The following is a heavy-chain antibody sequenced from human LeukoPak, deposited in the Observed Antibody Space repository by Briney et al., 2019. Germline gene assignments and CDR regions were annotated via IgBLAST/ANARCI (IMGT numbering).Heavy chain of an antibody. D-gene: IGHD4-17*01. Sequence: ASVKVSFKASGYTFTSYGISWVRQAPGQGLEWMGWISAYSGNTKYAQKLQGRVTMTTDTSTSTAYMELRSLRSDDTAVYYCARAADYGDYYGYWGQGTLVTVSS. CDR3: ARAADYGDYYGY. V-gene: IGHV1-18*01. CDR2: ISAYSGNT. J-gene: IGHJ4*02. CDR1: GYTFTSYG.